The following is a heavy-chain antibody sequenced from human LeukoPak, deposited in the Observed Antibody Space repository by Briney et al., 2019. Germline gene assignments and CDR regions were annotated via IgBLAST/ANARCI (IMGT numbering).Heavy chain of an antibody. J-gene: IGHJ6*03. CDR2: ISSDGVEK. CDR1: GFTLSSYA. Sequence: GGSLRLSCAACGFTLSSYAMSWVRQTPGKGLEWVAAISSDGVEKHYADSVKGRFTISRDNSKSTLYLQMNSLRAEDTALYYCAREGHYDILTGYSPVEYYFYYMDVWGKGTTVTVSS. V-gene: IGHV3-30*04. D-gene: IGHD3-9*01. CDR3: AREGHYDILTGYSPVEYYFYYMDV.